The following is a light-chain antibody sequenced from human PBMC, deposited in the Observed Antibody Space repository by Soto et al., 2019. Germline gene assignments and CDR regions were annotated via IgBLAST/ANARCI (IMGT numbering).Light chain of an antibody. CDR3: QQYNNWPPLYT. Sequence: EIVMTQSPATLSMSPGERATLSCTASQSISSNLAWYQQKPGQAPRLLIFGASTRATGIPARFSGSGSGTDFTLTISSLQSEDFAIYYCQQYNNWPPLYTFGQGTKLENK. V-gene: IGKV3-15*01. J-gene: IGKJ2*01. CDR2: GAS. CDR1: QSISSN.